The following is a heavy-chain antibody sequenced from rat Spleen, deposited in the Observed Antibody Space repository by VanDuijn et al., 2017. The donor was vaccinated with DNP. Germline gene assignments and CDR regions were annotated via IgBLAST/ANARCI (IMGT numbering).Heavy chain of an antibody. CDR1: GFTFSKYG. CDR3: TNGSPFTY. D-gene: IGHD5-1*01. CDR2: ISTSGEYT. Sequence: EVQLVESGGGLVQAGRSLKLSCAASGFTFSKYGMAWVRQAPTKGLEWVASISTSGEYTHYRDSVKGRFTISRDNAKNSQYLQMDSLQTEDSATYFCTNGSPFTYWGPGTQVTVSS. J-gene: IGHJ3*01. V-gene: IGHV5S13*01.